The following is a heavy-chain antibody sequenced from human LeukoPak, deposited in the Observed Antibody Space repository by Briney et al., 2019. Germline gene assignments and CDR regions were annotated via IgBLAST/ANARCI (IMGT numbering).Heavy chain of an antibody. CDR1: GFTFSSYG. CDR3: ARLYYDSSGYYQICYFDY. D-gene: IGHD3-22*01. V-gene: IGHV3-33*01. Sequence: GGSLRLSCAASGFTFSSYGMHWVRQAPGKGLEWVAVIWYDGSNKYYADSVKGRFTISRDNSKNTLYLQMNSLRAEDTAVYYCARLYYDSSGYYQICYFDYWGQGTLVTVSS. J-gene: IGHJ4*02. CDR2: IWYDGSNK.